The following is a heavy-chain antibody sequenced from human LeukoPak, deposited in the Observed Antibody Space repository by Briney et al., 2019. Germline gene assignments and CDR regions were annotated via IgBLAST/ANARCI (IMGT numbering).Heavy chain of an antibody. V-gene: IGHV1-2*02. J-gene: IGHJ4*02. CDR3: ARGVSGDYSVIGY. CDR2: INPNSGGT. D-gene: IGHD4-17*01. CDR1: GYTFTCYY. Sequence: ASVKVSCKASGYTFTCYYIHWVRQAPGQGLEWMAWINPNSGGTNCAQKFQGRVTMTMDTSISTAYMELSRLRSDDTAVYYCARGVSGDYSVIGYWGQGTLVTVSS.